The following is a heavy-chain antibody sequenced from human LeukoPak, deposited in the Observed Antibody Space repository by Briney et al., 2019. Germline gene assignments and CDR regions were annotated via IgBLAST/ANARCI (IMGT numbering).Heavy chain of an antibody. CDR1: GFTFSSYA. CDR2: ISGSGGST. CDR3: AKGYSSGWDSYFDY. J-gene: IGHJ4*02. D-gene: IGHD6-19*01. Sequence: EGSLRLSCAASGFTFSSYAMSWVRQAPGKGLEWVSAISGSGGSTYYADSVKGRFTISRDNSKNTLCLQMNSLRAEDTAVYYCAKGYSSGWDSYFDYWGQGTLVTVSS. V-gene: IGHV3-23*01.